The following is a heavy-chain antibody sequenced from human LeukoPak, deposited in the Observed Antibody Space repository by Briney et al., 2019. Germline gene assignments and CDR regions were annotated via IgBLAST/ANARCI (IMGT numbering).Heavy chain of an antibody. Sequence: ASVKVSCKASGYTFTGYYMHWVRQAPGQGLEWMGWINPNSGGTNYAQKFQGRVTMTRDTSISTAYMELSRLRSDDTAVYYCARGGCSGGSCYYYYYYMDVWGKGTTVTISS. CDR2: INPNSGGT. CDR1: GYTFTGYY. J-gene: IGHJ6*03. D-gene: IGHD2-15*01. CDR3: ARGGCSGGSCYYYYYYMDV. V-gene: IGHV1-2*02.